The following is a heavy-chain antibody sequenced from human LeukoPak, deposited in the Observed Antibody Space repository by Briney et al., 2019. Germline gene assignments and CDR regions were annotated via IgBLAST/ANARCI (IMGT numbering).Heavy chain of an antibody. CDR3: ARDLPYDSSGYSAAFDI. V-gene: IGHV1-69*04. CDR2: IIPILGIA. CDR1: GGTFSSYA. J-gene: IGHJ3*02. Sequence: GASVKVSCKASGGTFSSYAISWVRQAPGQGLEWMGRIIPILGIANYAQKFQGRVTITADKSTSTAYMELSSLRSEDPAVYYCARDLPYDSSGYSAAFDIWGQGTMVTVSS. D-gene: IGHD3-22*01.